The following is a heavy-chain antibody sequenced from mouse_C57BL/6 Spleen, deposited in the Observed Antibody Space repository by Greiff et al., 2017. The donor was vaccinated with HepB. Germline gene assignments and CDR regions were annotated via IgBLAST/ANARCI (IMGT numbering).Heavy chain of an antibody. Sequence: VQLQQPGAELVKPGASVKMSCKASGYTFTSYWITWVKQRPGQGLEWIGDIYPGSGSTNYNEKFKSKATLTVDTSSSTAYMQLSSLTSEDSAVYYCARDYYGISYYFDYWGQGTTLTVSS. CDR1: GYTFTSYW. D-gene: IGHD1-1*01. CDR2: IYPGSGST. CDR3: ARDYYGISYYFDY. J-gene: IGHJ2*01. V-gene: IGHV1-55*01.